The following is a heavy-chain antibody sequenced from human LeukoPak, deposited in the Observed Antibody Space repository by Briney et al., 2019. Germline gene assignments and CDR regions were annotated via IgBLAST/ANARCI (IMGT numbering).Heavy chain of an antibody. CDR1: GFTVSSNY. V-gene: IGHV3-66*02. CDR3: ARAPNYYDRPLGKN. Sequence: GGSLRLSCAASGFTVSSNYMSWVRQAPGKGLEWVSVIYSGGSTYYADSVKGRFTISRDNSKNTLYLQMNSLGAEDTAVYYCARAPNYYDRPLGKNWGQGTLVTVSS. D-gene: IGHD3-22*01. J-gene: IGHJ4*02. CDR2: IYSGGST.